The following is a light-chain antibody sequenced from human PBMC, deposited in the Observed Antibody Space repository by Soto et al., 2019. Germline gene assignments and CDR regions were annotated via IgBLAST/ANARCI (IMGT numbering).Light chain of an antibody. Sequence: EIVMTQSPATLSVSPGERVTLSCRASQSVRSNLAWYQQKPGQAPRLLICGASTRATGLPARFSGSGSGTDFTLTISSLQSEDFAVYYCQQYNTWPPITFGQGTRLEIK. V-gene: IGKV3-15*01. CDR1: QSVRSN. CDR2: GAS. J-gene: IGKJ5*01. CDR3: QQYNTWPPIT.